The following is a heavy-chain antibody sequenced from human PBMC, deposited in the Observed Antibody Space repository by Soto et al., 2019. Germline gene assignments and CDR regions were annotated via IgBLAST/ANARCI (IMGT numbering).Heavy chain of an antibody. V-gene: IGHV4-59*08. CDR3: ARHTRGVFDY. D-gene: IGHD3-10*01. CDR1: GGSISSYY. Sequence: SETLSLTCTVSGGSISSYYWSWIRQPPGKGLEWIGYIYYSGSTNYNPSLKSRVTISVDTSKNQFSLKLSSVTAADTAVYYCARHTRGVFDYWGQGTLVTVSS. CDR2: IYYSGST. J-gene: IGHJ4*02.